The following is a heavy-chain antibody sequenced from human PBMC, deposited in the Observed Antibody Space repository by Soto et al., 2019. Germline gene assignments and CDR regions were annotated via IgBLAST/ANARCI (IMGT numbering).Heavy chain of an antibody. D-gene: IGHD3-10*01. J-gene: IGHJ6*02. V-gene: IGHV3-23*01. CDR3: ASFELLCFRWPQCMDF. CDR2: ISGSGGST. CDR1: GISFSSYA. Sequence: GGSLRLSCAASGISFSSYAMRWVRQAPGKGLEWVSAISGSGGSTYYADSVKGRFTISRDNSKNTLYMQMNSLRAEDTAVYYCASFELLCFRWPQCMDFLYQETSLAVSS.